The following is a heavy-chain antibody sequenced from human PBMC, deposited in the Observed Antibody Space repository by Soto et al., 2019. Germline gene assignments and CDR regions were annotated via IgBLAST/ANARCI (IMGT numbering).Heavy chain of an antibody. Sequence: EVQLVESGGGLAQPGGSLRLSCAASGFIFSSYWMHWVRQAPGKGLVWVSRINSDGSRTSYADSVKGRFTISRDNAKNTLNLIMNSLRAEDTAVYYCARVSVGAYYFDYWGQGILITVSS. D-gene: IGHD1-26*01. J-gene: IGHJ4*02. CDR1: GFIFSSYW. V-gene: IGHV3-74*01. CDR3: ARVSVGAYYFDY. CDR2: INSDGSRT.